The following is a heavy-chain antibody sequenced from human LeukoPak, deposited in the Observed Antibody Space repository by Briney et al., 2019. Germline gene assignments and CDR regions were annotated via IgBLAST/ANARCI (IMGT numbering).Heavy chain of an antibody. D-gene: IGHD6-6*01. Sequence: RASVKVSCKASGYTFTSYGISWVRQAPGQGLEWMGWISAYNGNTNYAQKLQGRVTITTDTSTSTAYMELRSLRSDDTAVYYCARFRSSIAARVADYWGQGTLVTVSS. J-gene: IGHJ4*02. CDR2: ISAYNGNT. CDR3: ARFRSSIAARVADY. CDR1: GYTFTSYG. V-gene: IGHV1-18*01.